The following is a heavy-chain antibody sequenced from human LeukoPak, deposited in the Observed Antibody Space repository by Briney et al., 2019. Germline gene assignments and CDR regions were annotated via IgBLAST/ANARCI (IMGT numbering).Heavy chain of an antibody. J-gene: IGHJ4*02. Sequence: ASVKVSCKASGYTFTGYYMHWVRQAPGQGLEWMGWINPNSGGTNYAQKFQGRVTMARDTSISTAYMELSRLRSDDTAVYYCARLLHGGYGSDYWGQGTLVTVSS. CDR3: ARLLHGGYGSDY. V-gene: IGHV1-2*02. CDR1: GYTFTGYY. D-gene: IGHD5-12*01. CDR2: INPNSGGT.